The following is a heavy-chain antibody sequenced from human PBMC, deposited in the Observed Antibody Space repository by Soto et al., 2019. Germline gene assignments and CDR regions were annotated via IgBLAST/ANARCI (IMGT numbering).Heavy chain of an antibody. D-gene: IGHD2-2*01. V-gene: IGHV4-4*07. J-gene: IGHJ5*02. CDR2: IYTSGST. Sequence: KPSETLSLTCTVSGGSISSYYWSWIRQPAGKGLEWIGRIYTSGSTNYNPSLKSRVTMSVDTSKNQFSLKLSSVTAADTAVYYCARNVVPAAANNWFDPWGQGTLVTVSS. CDR3: ARNVVPAAANNWFDP. CDR1: GGSISSYY.